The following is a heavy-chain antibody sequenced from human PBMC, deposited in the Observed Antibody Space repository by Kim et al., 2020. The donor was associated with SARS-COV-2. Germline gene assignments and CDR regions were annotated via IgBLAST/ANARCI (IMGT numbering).Heavy chain of an antibody. CDR1: GGSISSYY. CDR2: IYYSGST. V-gene: IGHV4-59*01. CDR3: ARGSWGTYYYGSGSPSPYYYSGMDV. Sequence: SETLSLTCTVSGGSISSYYWSWIRQPPGKGLEWIGYIYYSGSTNYNPSLKSRVTISVDTSKNQISLKLSSVTAADTAVYYCARGSWGTYYYGSGSPSPYYYSGMDVWGQGTTVTVS. J-gene: IGHJ6*02. D-gene: IGHD3-10*01.